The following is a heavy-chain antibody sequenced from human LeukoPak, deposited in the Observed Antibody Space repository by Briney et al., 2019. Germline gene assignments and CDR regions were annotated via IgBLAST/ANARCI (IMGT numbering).Heavy chain of an antibody. CDR3: ASRSSSWPYFDY. J-gene: IGHJ4*02. CDR2: IYYSGST. Sequence: SSETLSLTCAVYGGSFSGYYWSWIRQHPGKGLEWIGYIYYSGSTYYNPSLKSRVTISVDTSKNQFSLKLSSVTAADTAVYYCASRSSSWPYFDYWGQGTLVTVSS. V-gene: IGHV4-31*11. D-gene: IGHD6-13*01. CDR1: GGSFSGYY.